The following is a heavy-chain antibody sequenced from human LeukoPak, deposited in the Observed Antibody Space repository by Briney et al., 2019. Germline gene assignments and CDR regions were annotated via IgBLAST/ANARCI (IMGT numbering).Heavy chain of an antibody. CDR1: GGSVSSNSNY. CDR3: ARDTPGGYDFWWFDS. Sequence: PSETLSLTCTVSGGSVSSNSNYWSWIRQPPGKGLEWIGYNTYFGSASYNPSLKSRVTISVDTSKNQFSLKLSSVTAADTAVYYCARDTPGGYDFWWFDSWGQGTLVTVSS. CDR2: NTYFGSA. D-gene: IGHD5-12*01. J-gene: IGHJ5*02. V-gene: IGHV4-61*01.